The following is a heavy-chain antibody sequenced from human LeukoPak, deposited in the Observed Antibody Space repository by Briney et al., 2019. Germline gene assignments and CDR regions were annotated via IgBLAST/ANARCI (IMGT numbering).Heavy chain of an antibody. CDR3: AITIGYCSGGSCPDP. CDR2: IYYGGNT. CDR1: GGSISSTTYY. J-gene: IGHJ5*02. D-gene: IGHD2-15*01. Sequence: SETLSLTCTVSGGSISSTTYYWGWIPQPPGKGLEWIVSIYYGGNTYYNPSLKSRVTISVDTSKNQFSLKLSSVTAADTAVYYCAITIGYCSGGSCPDPWGQGTLVTVSS. V-gene: IGHV4-39*01.